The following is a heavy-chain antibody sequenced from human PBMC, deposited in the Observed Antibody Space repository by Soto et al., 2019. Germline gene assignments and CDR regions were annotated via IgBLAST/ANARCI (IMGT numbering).Heavy chain of an antibody. V-gene: IGHV3-48*01. Sequence: EVQLVQSGGGLVQPGGSLRLSCAASGFTFSSYSMNWVRQAPGKGLEWLSYISSGASTIHYADSVKGRFTISRDNAEKSVFLQMNSLSAEDTAVYYCAGEQVVVAALDLWGQGTLVTVSS. D-gene: IGHD2-15*01. CDR2: ISSGASTI. J-gene: IGHJ5*02. CDR1: GFTFSSYS. CDR3: AGEQVVVAALDL.